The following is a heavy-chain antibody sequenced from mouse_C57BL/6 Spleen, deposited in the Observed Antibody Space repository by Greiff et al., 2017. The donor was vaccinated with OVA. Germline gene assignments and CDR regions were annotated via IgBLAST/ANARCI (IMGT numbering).Heavy chain of an antibody. CDR1: GYTFTSYW. CDR3: ARCSHYYGSSYWYFDV. D-gene: IGHD1-1*01. Sequence: VQLQQPGAELVRPGSSVKLSCKASGYTFTSYWMHWVKQRPIQGLEWIGNIDPSDSETHYNQKFKDKATLTVDKSSSTAYMQLSSLTSEDSAVYYCARCSHYYGSSYWYFDVWGTGTTVTVSS. V-gene: IGHV1-52*01. J-gene: IGHJ1*03. CDR2: IDPSDSET.